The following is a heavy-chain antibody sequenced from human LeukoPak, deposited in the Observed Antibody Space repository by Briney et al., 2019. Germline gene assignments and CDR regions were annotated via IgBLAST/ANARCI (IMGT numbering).Heavy chain of an antibody. Sequence: ASVNVSCKASGYTFTGYYLHWVRRAAGQGLDWRGWINPNSGGTTYAQNFKGRVTMTWDTSISTAYMELSRLRSDDTAVYYCAREWELLRKYLYHWGQGTLVTVSS. D-gene: IGHD1-26*01. CDR2: INPNSGGT. V-gene: IGHV1-2*02. J-gene: IGHJ1*01. CDR1: GYTFTGYY. CDR3: AREWELLRKYLYH.